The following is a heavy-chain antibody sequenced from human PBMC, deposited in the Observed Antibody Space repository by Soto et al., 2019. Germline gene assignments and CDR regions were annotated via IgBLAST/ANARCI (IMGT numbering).Heavy chain of an antibody. CDR1: GDSMTKYY. V-gene: IGHV4-4*07. Sequence: QVQLQESGPGLVKPSETLSLTCTVSGDSMTKYYWSWIRQPAGKGLEWIGRIYTSGITNYTPSLRTRVTLSIDKSNTHFSLSLKSVTASDTAVYYCAGTVGAAYYFDFWGQGALLTVSS. J-gene: IGHJ4*02. CDR2: IYTSGIT. CDR3: AGTVGAAYYFDF. D-gene: IGHD1-26*01.